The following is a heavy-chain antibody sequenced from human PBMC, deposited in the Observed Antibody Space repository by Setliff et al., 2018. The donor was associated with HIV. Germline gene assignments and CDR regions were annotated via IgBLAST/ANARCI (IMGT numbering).Heavy chain of an antibody. CDR3: ARDGGTYAIGDAFDI. D-gene: IGHD3-16*01. Sequence: SETLSLTCTVSVGSVSSGNHYWSWIRQPAGKGLEWIGRIYTSGSTNYNPSLNSRVTMSVDTSKNQFSLELSSVTAADTAVYYCARDGGTYAIGDAFDIWGQGTMVTVSS. CDR1: VGSVSSGNHY. J-gene: IGHJ3*02. CDR2: IYTSGST. V-gene: IGHV4-61*02.